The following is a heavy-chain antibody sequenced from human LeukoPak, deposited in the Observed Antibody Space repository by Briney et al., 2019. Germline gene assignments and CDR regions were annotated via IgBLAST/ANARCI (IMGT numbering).Heavy chain of an antibody. CDR2: ISGSGGST. Sequence: GGSLRLSCAASGFTFSSYAMSWVRQAPGYGLERDSAISGSGGSTYYADSVKGRLIISRDTSKSTVYLQMNSLRVEDTAVYFCAKRSIVIRAVIIIGFHKEAYYFDYWGQGILVTVSS. D-gene: IGHD3-10*01. V-gene: IGHV3-23*01. CDR1: GFTFSSYA. J-gene: IGHJ4*02. CDR3: AKRSIVIRAVIIIGFHKEAYYFDY.